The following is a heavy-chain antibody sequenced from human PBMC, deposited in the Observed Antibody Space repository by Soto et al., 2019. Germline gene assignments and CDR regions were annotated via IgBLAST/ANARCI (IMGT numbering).Heavy chain of an antibody. CDR2: INHSGST. J-gene: IGHJ4*02. CDR1: GGSVSGYY. V-gene: IGHV4-34*01. Sequence: QVQLQQWGAGLLMPSETLSLTCAVYGGSVSGYYWSWIRQPPGKGLEWIGEINHSGSTNYNPSLKSRVTISVDTSKNQFSLKLSSVTAADTAVYYCARGNSHDYLYWGQGTLVTVSS. CDR3: ARGNSHDYLY. D-gene: IGHD4-17*01.